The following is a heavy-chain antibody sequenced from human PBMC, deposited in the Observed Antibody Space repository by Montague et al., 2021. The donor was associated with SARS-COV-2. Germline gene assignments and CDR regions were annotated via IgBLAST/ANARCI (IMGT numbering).Heavy chain of an antibody. D-gene: IGHD3-3*01. CDR2: IGYDGNNK. V-gene: IGHV3-30-3*01. CDR3: ARRGPPPVRSGQNYYYYYAMDV. Sequence: SLRLSCAASGFTFTNYAIHWVRQTPGKGLMWVALIGYDGNNKYYADSVKGRFTISRDNSRNTVYLQLNSLRTEDTAVYYCARRGPPPVRSGQNYYYYYAMDVWGQGTTVTVSS. J-gene: IGHJ6*02. CDR1: GFTFTNYA.